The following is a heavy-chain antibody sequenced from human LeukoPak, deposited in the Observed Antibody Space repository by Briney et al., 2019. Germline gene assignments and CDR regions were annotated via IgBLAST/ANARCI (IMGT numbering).Heavy chain of an antibody. CDR1: GFTSSSFG. CDR2: ISYDGSNK. Sequence: GGSLRLSCAASGFTSSSFGVHWVPRAPGKGLEWVAVISYDGSNKYYADSVKGRFTISRDNSKNTLYLQMNSLRAEDTAVYYCAKDLSRITMVRGGGTYYYYGMDVWGQGTTVTVSS. V-gene: IGHV3-30*18. D-gene: IGHD3-10*01. CDR3: AKDLSRITMVRGGGTYYYYGMDV. J-gene: IGHJ6*02.